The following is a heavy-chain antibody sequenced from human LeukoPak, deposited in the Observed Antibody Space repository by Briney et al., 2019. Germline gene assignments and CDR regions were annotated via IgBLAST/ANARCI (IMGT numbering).Heavy chain of an antibody. J-gene: IGHJ4*02. D-gene: IGHD1-26*01. V-gene: IGHV4-59*01. CDR3: ARGRRVGATNTGVGY. CDR1: GGSISSYY. Sequence: SETLSLTCTVSGGSISSYYWSWIRQPPGKGLEWIGYIYYSGSTNYNPSLKSRVTISVDTSKNQFSLKLSSVTAADTAVYYCARGRRVGATNTGVGYWGQGTLVTVSS. CDR2: IYYSGST.